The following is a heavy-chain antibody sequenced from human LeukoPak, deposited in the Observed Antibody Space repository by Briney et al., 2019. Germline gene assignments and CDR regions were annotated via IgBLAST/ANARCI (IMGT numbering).Heavy chain of an antibody. CDR2: ISSSSTYI. V-gene: IGHV3-21*04. Sequence: GGSLRLSCVASGFTFSTYSMNWVRQAPGKGLEWVSSISSSSTYIYYADSVKGRFTISRDSSKNTLYLQMSSLRAEDTAVYHCATGSCSGGSCNYGTPLDYWGQGTLVTVSS. CDR3: ATGSCSGGSCNYGTPLDY. D-gene: IGHD2-15*01. CDR1: GFTFSTYS. J-gene: IGHJ4*02.